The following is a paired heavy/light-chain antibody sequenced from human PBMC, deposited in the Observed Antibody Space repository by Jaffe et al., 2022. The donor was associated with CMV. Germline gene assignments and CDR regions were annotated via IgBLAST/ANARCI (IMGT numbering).Heavy chain of an antibody. CDR3: TRGGSAWYGYENWFDH. J-gene: IGHJ5*02. CDR2: IWYDGKDR. D-gene: IGHD6-19*01. Sequence: QVQLVESGGGVVQPGKSLRVACAASGFTFSSYGMHWVRQAPGRGLEWVAQIWYDGKDRYYADSVKGRFTISRDNTKNILYLQMNSLRGDDTAVYFCTRGGSAWYGYENWFDHWGQGTLVTVSS. V-gene: IGHV3-33*01. CDR1: GFTFSSYG.
Light chain of an antibody. CDR1: QSLIHSDGNTY. V-gene: IGKV2-24*01. CDR2: KLS. J-gene: IGKJ2*01. Sequence: DIVMTQTPLSSPVTLGQPASISCRSSQSLIHSDGNTYLSWLQQRPGQPPRLLIYKLSNRFSGVPDRFSGSGAGTDFTLKISRVEAEDVGIYYCMQVTQSPYTFGQGTKLEIK. CDR3: MQVTQSPYT.